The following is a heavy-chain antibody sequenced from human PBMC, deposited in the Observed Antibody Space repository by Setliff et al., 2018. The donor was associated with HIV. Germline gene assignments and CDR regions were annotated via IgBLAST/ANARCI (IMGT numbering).Heavy chain of an antibody. J-gene: IGHJ3*02. Sequence: ASVKVSCKASGYLFTGYYMHWVRQAPGQGLEWMGWINVNSGGTKYAQKFQGRVTMTRDTSTSRAYMELSGLRTEDTAVYYCAADPQTGTTSYDAFDIWGQGTVVT. D-gene: IGHD1-7*01. CDR1: GYLFTGYY. CDR3: AADPQTGTTSYDAFDI. CDR2: INVNSGGT. V-gene: IGHV1-2*02.